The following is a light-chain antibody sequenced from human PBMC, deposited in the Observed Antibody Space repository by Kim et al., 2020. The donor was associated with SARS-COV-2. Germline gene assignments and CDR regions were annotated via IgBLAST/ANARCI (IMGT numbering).Light chain of an antibody. CDR3: QKYSSAPRT. J-gene: IGKJ1*01. Sequence: QSPTALAASGGDRVTITCRARQGISNHLAWYQQKPGKVPELLIYAASALQSEVPTRFSGSGFGTDLIWDRFAIYYWQKYSSAPRTFGQGTKVEIK. CDR1: QGISNH. V-gene: IGKV1-27*01. CDR2: AAS.